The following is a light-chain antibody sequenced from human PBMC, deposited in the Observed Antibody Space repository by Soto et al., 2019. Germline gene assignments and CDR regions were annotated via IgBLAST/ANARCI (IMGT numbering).Light chain of an antibody. CDR3: QQSFRDPPLT. V-gene: IGKV1-39*01. CDR2: AAS. Sequence: DIQLTQSPSSLSASVGDRVTITCRASQSVTTYLNWYQQKPGKAPKLLISAASSLRDGVPSRFSGSGSGTVFSLPIISLQPEDVATYYCQQSFRDPPLTFGGGTRVDVK. J-gene: IGKJ4*01. CDR1: QSVTTY.